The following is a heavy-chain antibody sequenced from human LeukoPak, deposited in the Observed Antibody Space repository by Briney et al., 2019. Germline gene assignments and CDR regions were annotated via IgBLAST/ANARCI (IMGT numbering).Heavy chain of an antibody. CDR1: GFSFGSHT. D-gene: IGHD2-8*01. CDR2: IVFSGSDK. J-gene: IGHJ4*02. Sequence: GGSLRLSCAASGFSFGSHTMNWVRQAPGKGLEWVSSIVFSGSDKYYADSVKGRFTISRDNAQKSLFLQMNSLRADDTAVYYCASEYCTNGVCRSSDYWGQGTLVTVSS. V-gene: IGHV3-21*01. CDR3: ASEYCTNGVCRSSDY.